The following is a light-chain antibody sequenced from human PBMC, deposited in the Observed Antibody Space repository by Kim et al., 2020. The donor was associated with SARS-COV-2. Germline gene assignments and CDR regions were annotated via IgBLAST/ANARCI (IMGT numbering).Light chain of an antibody. CDR3: QHYDAYPHT. V-gene: IGKV1-5*03. CDR2: RAS. J-gene: IGKJ4*01. CDR1: QSIRIY. Sequence: DIQMTQSPSTLSTSVGDRVTITCRASQSIRIYLAWYQQKPGKAPKLLIYRASRLETGVPSRFSGSGSGTEFTLTISSLQPDDSAIYYCQHYDAYPHTFGGGTKVDIK.